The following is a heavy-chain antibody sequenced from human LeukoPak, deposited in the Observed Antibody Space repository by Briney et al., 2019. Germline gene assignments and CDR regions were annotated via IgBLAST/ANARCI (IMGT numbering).Heavy chain of an antibody. Sequence: SETLSLTCTVSGYSISSGYYWGWIRQPPGKGLEWIGSIYHSGSTYYNPSLKSRVTISVDTSKNQFSLKLSSVTAADTAVYYCARREAQDPDDDYYDSSGYPSQYFQHWGQGTLVTVSS. D-gene: IGHD3-22*01. V-gene: IGHV4-38-2*02. CDR1: GYSISSGYY. CDR3: ARREAQDPDDDYYDSSGYPSQYFQH. J-gene: IGHJ1*01. CDR2: IYHSGST.